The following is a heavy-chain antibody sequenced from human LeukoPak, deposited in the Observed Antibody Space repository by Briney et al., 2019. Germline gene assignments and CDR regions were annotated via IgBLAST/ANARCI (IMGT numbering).Heavy chain of an antibody. J-gene: IGHJ4*02. V-gene: IGHV3-30*04. Sequence: GGSLRLSCAASGFTFSSYAMHWVRRAPGKGLEWVAVISYDGSNKYYADSVKGRFTISRDNSKNTLYLQMNSLRAEGTAVYYCARTEDSSGYYPFDYWGQGTLVTVSS. CDR2: ISYDGSNK. CDR1: GFTFSSYA. CDR3: ARTEDSSGYYPFDY. D-gene: IGHD3-22*01.